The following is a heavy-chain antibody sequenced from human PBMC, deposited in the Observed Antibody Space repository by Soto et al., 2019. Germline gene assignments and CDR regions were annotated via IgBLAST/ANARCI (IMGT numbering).Heavy chain of an antibody. J-gene: IGHJ4*02. CDR1: GYTFNSYA. V-gene: IGHV1-3*01. CDR2: INAGNGNT. CDR3: ARDLPTLVASGDY. Sequence: QVQLVQSGAKVKKPGASVKVSCKASGYTFNSYAMHWVRQAPRQRLEWMGWINAGNGNTKYSQKFQGRVTITRDTSASTAYMELSSLRSEDTAVYYCARDLPTLVASGDYWGQGTLVTVSS. D-gene: IGHD1-26*01.